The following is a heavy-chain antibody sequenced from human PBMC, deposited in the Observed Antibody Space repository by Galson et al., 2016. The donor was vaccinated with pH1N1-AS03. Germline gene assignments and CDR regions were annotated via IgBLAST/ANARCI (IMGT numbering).Heavy chain of an antibody. J-gene: IGHJ4*02. CDR2: VSSSCSTK. CDR1: GFTFGDYY. D-gene: IGHD6-19*01. Sequence: SLRLSCAVSGFTFGDYYMTWVRQTPGKGLEWISYVSSSCSTKYYADSVEGRFTISRDNAKNSLFLQMNYLTAEDTAIYYCARAKGSGWPNKHYFDSWGPGTLVIVSS. CDR3: ARAKGSGWPNKHYFDS. V-gene: IGHV3-11*01.